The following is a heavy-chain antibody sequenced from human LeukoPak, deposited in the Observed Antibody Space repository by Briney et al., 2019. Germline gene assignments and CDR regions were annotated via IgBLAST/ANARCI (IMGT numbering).Heavy chain of an antibody. CDR2: ISGSGGST. CDR1: GFTFSSYA. Sequence: GGSLRLSCVASGFTFSSYAMSWDRQAPGRGLEWVSTISGSGGSTYYADSVKGRFTISRDNSKNTLYLQMNSLRAEDTAVYYCAKALQGSGSYYNPGAFDIWGQGTMVTVSS. J-gene: IGHJ3*02. V-gene: IGHV3-23*01. CDR3: AKALQGSGSYYNPGAFDI. D-gene: IGHD3-10*01.